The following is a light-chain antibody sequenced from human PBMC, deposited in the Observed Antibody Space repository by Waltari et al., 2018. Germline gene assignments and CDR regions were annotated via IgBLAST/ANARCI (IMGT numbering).Light chain of an antibody. Sequence: EKVMTQSPATLSVSPGERATLSCRASQNVNNNLAWYQRKPGQAPRLLIHDASTRAPGIPARFSGGGSGTEFTLSISSLQSEDFAVYYCQQYDNWPLTFGLGTKLEIK. V-gene: IGKV3-15*01. CDR2: DAS. CDR3: QQYDNWPLT. CDR1: QNVNNN. J-gene: IGKJ2*01.